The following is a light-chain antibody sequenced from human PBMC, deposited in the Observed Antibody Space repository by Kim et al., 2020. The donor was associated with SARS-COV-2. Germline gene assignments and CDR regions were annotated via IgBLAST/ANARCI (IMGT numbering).Light chain of an antibody. V-gene: IGKV3-20*01. CDR2: GAS. Sequence: ENVLTQSPGTLSLSPGERATLSCRASQSVSSSYLAWYQQKPDQAPSLLIYGASSRAAGITDRFGGSGFGTDFTLTISRLEPEDFAVYYCPQYGNARAWTFGQGTKLEIK. CDR3: PQYGNARAWT. CDR1: QSVSSSY. J-gene: IGKJ1*01.